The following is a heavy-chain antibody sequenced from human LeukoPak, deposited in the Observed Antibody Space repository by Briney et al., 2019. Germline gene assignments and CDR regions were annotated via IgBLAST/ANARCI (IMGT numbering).Heavy chain of an antibody. CDR3: ARDLYCSGGSCHQIYYYYYMDV. D-gene: IGHD2-15*01. CDR2: IYTSGST. Sequence: SETLSLTCTVSGGSISSYYWSWIRQPAGKGLEWVGRIYTSGSTNYNPSLKSRVTMSVDTSKNQFSLKLSSVTAADTAVYYCARDLYCSGGSCHQIYYYYYMDVWGKGTTVTVSS. V-gene: IGHV4-4*07. J-gene: IGHJ6*03. CDR1: GGSISSYY.